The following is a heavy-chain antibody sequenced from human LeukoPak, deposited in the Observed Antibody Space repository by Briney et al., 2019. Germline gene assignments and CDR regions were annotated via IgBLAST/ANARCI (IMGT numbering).Heavy chain of an antibody. D-gene: IGHD3-16*01. CDR1: GFTLSSYA. V-gene: IGHV3-23*01. Sequence: PGGSLRLSCAASGFTLSSYAMSWVRQAPGKGLEWVSAISDSGNTYHADSVKGRFTISRDSSKSTLSLQMNSLRAEDTAVYYCARGGGLTYYFDYWGQGTLVTVSS. CDR2: ISDSGNT. CDR3: ARGGGLTYYFDY. J-gene: IGHJ4*02.